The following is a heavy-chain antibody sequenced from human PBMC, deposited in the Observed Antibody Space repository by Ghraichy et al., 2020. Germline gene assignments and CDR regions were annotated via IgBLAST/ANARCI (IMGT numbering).Heavy chain of an antibody. J-gene: IGHJ5*02. D-gene: IGHD5-18*01. CDR3: ARGLYSYGLDWFDP. V-gene: IGHV4-34*01. Sequence: SETLSLTCAVYGGSFSGYYWSWIRQPPGKGLEWIGEINHSGSTNYNPSLKSRVTISVDTSKNQFSLKLSSVTAADTAVYYCARGLYSYGLDWFDPWGQGTLVTVSS. CDR1: GGSFSGYY. CDR2: INHSGST.